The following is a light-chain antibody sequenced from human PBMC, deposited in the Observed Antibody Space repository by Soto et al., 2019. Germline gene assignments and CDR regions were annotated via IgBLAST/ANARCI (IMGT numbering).Light chain of an antibody. CDR1: SSDIGGYNY. Sequence: QSALTQPPSASGSPGQSVTISCTGTSSDIGGYNYVSWYEQHPGKGPKLIIYDVSTRPSGVPDRFSGSKSGNTASLNVSGLQAKDEADYGCSSYAGSNNFVFGTGTKVTV. V-gene: IGLV2-8*01. J-gene: IGLJ1*01. CDR2: DVS. CDR3: SSYAGSNNFV.